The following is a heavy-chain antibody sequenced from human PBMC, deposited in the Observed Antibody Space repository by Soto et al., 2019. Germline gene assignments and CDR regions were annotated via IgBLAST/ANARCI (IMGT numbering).Heavy chain of an antibody. CDR1: RFTFSDFA. CDR2: IGGGGSDT. V-gene: IGHV3-23*01. Sequence: DVQLLESGGGLVQPGGSLTLSCAASRFTFSDFAMSWVRQAPGKGLEWGSAIGGGGSDTYYADSVKGRFTISRDNSKNTRYLQMDSLRDEDTAVYYCAKDAVHYNGKWDWFDSGGQGTLVIVSS. D-gene: IGHD1-20*01. CDR3: AKDAVHYNGKWDWFDS. J-gene: IGHJ5*01.